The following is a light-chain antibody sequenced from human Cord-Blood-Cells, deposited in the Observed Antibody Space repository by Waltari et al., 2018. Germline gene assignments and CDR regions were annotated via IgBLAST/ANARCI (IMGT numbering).Light chain of an antibody. J-gene: IGKJ2*01. CDR3: QQDYNLPYT. Sequence: EIVMTQSPATLSLSPGERATLSCRASQSVSSSYLSWYQQKPGQAPRLLIYGASTRATGIPARFSGSGSETHFTLTISSLQPEDFAVYYCQQDYNLPYTCGQGTKREIK. CDR1: QSVSSSY. CDR2: GAS. V-gene: IGKV3D-7*01.